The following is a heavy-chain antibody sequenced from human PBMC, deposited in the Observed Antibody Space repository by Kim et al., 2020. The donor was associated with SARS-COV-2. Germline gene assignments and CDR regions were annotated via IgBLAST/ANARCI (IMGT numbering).Heavy chain of an antibody. CDR1: GGSISSYY. D-gene: IGHD6-13*01. J-gene: IGHJ4*01. V-gene: IGHV4-4*07. CDR3: ARGKWYGRGRGFDY. Sequence: SETLSLTCTVSGGSISSYYWSWIRQPAGKGLEWIGRICPRGSTNYNPSLKSRVTMSVDKTKNQFSLNLSSVTAADTAVYYCARGKWYGRGRGFDYCGYGT. CDR2: ICPRGST.